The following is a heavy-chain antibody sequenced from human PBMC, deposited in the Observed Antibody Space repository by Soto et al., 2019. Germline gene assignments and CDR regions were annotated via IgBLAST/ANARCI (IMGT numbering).Heavy chain of an antibody. CDR1: GFTFSSYS. Sequence: PGGSLRLSCAASGFTFSSYSMNWVRQAPGKGLEWVSYISSSSSTIYYADSVKGRFTISRDNAKNSLYLQMNSLRAEDTAVYYCAREPRRSIDYWGQGTLVTVSS. D-gene: IGHD3-16*02. J-gene: IGHJ4*02. CDR2: ISSSSSTI. V-gene: IGHV3-48*01. CDR3: AREPRRSIDY.